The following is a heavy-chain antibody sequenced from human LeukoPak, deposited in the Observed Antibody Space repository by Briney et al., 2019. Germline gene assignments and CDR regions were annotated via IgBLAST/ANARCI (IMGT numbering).Heavy chain of an antibody. D-gene: IGHD3-22*01. V-gene: IGHV1-69*13. J-gene: IGHJ4*02. CDR1: GGTFSSYA. CDR2: IIPIFGTA. Sequence: GASVKVSCKASGGTFSSYAISWVRQAPGQGLEWMGGIIPIFGTANYAQKFQGRVTITADESTSTAYMELSSLRSEDTAVYYCAREHYYDSGGAPFDYWGQGTLVTVSS. CDR3: AREHYYDSGGAPFDY.